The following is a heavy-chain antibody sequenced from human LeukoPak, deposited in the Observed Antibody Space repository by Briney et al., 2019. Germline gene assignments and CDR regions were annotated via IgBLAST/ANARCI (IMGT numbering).Heavy chain of an antibody. CDR3: ARDPYYYDSSAFDY. J-gene: IGHJ4*02. D-gene: IGHD3-22*01. Sequence: VASVTVSCKASGYTFTSYGISWVRQAPGQGLEWMGWISAYNGNTNYAQKLQGRVTMTTDTSTSTAYMELRSLRSDDTAVYYCARDPYYYDSSAFDYWGQGTLVTVSS. CDR2: ISAYNGNT. V-gene: IGHV1-18*01. CDR1: GYTFTSYG.